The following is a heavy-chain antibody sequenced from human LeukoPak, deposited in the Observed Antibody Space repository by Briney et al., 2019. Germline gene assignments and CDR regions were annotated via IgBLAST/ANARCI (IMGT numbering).Heavy chain of an antibody. CDR3: ARGDVSPFDY. V-gene: IGHV4-39*07. Sequence: PSETLSLTCTVSGGSISSSSYYWGWIRQPPGKGLEWIACIYYSGSTYYNPSLKSRVTISVNTSKNQFSLKLSSVTAADTAVYYCARGDVSPFDYWGQGTLVTVSS. CDR1: GGSISSSSYY. CDR2: IYYSGST. D-gene: IGHD5-24*01. J-gene: IGHJ4*02.